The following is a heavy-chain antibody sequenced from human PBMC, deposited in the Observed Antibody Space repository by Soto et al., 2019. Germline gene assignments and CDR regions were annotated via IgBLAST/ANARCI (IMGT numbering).Heavy chain of an antibody. D-gene: IGHD3-3*01. Sequence: EVQLVESGGGLVQPGGSLRLSCEASGFTFSTYEMNWVRQAPGKGLEWVSYISSRGDIMFYADAVKGRLIISRDNAKVALYLQMNSLRAEDTAVYYCARDKDPNYAIWNYYHGMDVWGQGTTVTVSS. J-gene: IGHJ6*02. CDR2: ISSRGDIM. CDR3: ARDKDPNYAIWNYYHGMDV. V-gene: IGHV3-48*03. CDR1: GFTFSTYE.